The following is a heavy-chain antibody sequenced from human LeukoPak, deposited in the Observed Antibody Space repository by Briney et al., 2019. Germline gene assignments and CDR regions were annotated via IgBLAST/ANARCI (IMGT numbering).Heavy chain of an antibody. J-gene: IGHJ4*01. D-gene: IGHD3-10*01. CDR3: ARRGVFGSDNYFEY. Sequence: PSETLSLTCSVLGASVYSGDYYWVWIRQPPGEGLEYIGAVYYSGSTFDNPSLSGRITMSVDTSKNQFSLNLASVTATDTAVYYCARRGVFGSDNYFEYWGQGILVIVSS. CDR2: VYYSGST. V-gene: IGHV4-39*01. CDR1: GASVYSGDYY.